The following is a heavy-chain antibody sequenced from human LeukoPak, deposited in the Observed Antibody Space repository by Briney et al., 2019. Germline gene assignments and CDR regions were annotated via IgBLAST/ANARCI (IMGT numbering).Heavy chain of an antibody. D-gene: IGHD2-2*01. CDR1: GFTFSSYS. V-gene: IGHV3-48*01. CDR2: ISSSSSTI. J-gene: IGHJ5*02. Sequence: GGSLRLSCAASGFTFSSYSMNWVRQAPGKGLEGVSYISSSSSTIYYADSVKGRFTISRDNAKNSLYLQMNSLRAEDTAVYYCARSRYCSSTSCYVPGWFDPWGQGTLVTVSS. CDR3: ARSRYCSSTSCYVPGWFDP.